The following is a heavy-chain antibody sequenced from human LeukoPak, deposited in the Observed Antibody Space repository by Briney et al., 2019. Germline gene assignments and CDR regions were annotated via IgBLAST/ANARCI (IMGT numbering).Heavy chain of an antibody. CDR1: GYTFNDYY. CDR3: ARVRYDYGAKDFDY. Sequence: ASVKVSCKASGYTFNDYYMHWVRQAPGQGLEWMGWINPKRGGTKYAQKFQGRVTMTRDTSISTVYMELSRLRSDDTAVYYCARVRYDYGAKDFDYWGQGTLVTVSS. J-gene: IGHJ4*02. V-gene: IGHV1-2*02. CDR2: INPKRGGT. D-gene: IGHD4-23*01.